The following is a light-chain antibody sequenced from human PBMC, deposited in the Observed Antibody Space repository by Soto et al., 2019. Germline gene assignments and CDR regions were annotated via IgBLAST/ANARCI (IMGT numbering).Light chain of an antibody. V-gene: IGLV2-18*02. CDR3: SSYTSSNTYV. J-gene: IGLJ1*01. CDR1: SSDVGSYNR. Sequence: QSVLTQPPSVSGSPGQSVAISCTGTSSDVGSYNRVSWYQQPPGTAPKVMIYEVSNRPSGVPDRFSGSKSGSTASLTISGLQAEDEADYYCSSYTSSNTYVFGTGTKVTVL. CDR2: EVS.